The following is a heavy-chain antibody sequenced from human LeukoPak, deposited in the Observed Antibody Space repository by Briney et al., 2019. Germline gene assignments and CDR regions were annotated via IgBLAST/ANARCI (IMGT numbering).Heavy chain of an antibody. CDR3: ARDRAPVRYYDFWSGYSPDDYYMDV. CDR1: GFTFSSYS. CDR2: ISSSSSYI. V-gene: IGHV3-21*01. D-gene: IGHD3-3*01. Sequence: KTGGSLRLSCAASGFTFSSYSMNWVRQAPGKGLEWVSSISSSSSYIYYADSVKGRFTISRDNAKNSLYLQMNSLRAEDTAVYYCARDRAPVRYYDFWSGYSPDDYYMDVWGKGTTVTVSS. J-gene: IGHJ6*03.